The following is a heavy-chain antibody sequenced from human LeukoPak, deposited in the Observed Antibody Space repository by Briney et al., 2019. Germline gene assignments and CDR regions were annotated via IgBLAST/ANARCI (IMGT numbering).Heavy chain of an antibody. Sequence: PSGTLSLTCAVSGGSISSSNWWSWVRQPPGKGLEWIGEIYHSGSTNYNPSLKSRVTISVDKSKNQFSLKLSSVTAADTAVYYCARDLAMYYYDSSGYYFDYWGQGTLVTVSS. D-gene: IGHD3-22*01. CDR3: ARDLAMYYYDSSGYYFDY. CDR1: GGSISSSNW. V-gene: IGHV4-4*02. CDR2: IYHSGST. J-gene: IGHJ4*02.